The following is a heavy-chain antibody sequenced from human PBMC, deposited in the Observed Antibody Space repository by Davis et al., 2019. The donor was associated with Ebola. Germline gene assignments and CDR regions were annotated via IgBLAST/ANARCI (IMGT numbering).Heavy chain of an antibody. Sequence: PGGSLRLSCAASGFTFSDYYMSWIRQAPGEGLEWVSAISGSGGSTYYADSVKGRFTISRDNSKNTLYLQMNSLRAEDTAVYYCAKERARTVTPNTYGMDVWGQGTTVTVSS. V-gene: IGHV3-23*01. D-gene: IGHD4-11*01. CDR1: GFTFSDYY. CDR3: AKERARTVTPNTYGMDV. CDR2: ISGSGGST. J-gene: IGHJ6*02.